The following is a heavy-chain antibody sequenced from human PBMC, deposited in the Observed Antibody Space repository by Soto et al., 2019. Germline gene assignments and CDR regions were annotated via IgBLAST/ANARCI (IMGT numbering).Heavy chain of an antibody. V-gene: IGHV4-31*03. D-gene: IGHD3-3*01. CDR2: IYYSGST. CDR1: GGSISSGGYY. J-gene: IGHJ5*02. Sequence: SETLFLTCTVSGGSISSGGYYWSWIRQHPGKGLEWIGYIYYSGSTYYNPSLKSRVTISVDTSKNQFSLKLSSVTAADTAVYYCAIARDTIFGVAGNNWFDPWGQGTLVTVS. CDR3: AIARDTIFGVAGNNWFDP.